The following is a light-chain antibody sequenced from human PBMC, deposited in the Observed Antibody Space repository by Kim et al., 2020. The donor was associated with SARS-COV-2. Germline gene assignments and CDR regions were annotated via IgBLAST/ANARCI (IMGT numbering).Light chain of an antibody. CDR1: SSDVGAYNY. CDR2: DVS. Sequence: QSALTQPAPVSGSPGQSITISCTGTSSDVGAYNYVFWYQQHPGKAPKLIIYDVSKRPSGVSSRFSGFKSDNTASLTISGLQAEDEASYHCSSYTASSTVVFGGGTKVTVL. CDR3: SSYTASSTVV. J-gene: IGLJ2*01. V-gene: IGLV2-14*03.